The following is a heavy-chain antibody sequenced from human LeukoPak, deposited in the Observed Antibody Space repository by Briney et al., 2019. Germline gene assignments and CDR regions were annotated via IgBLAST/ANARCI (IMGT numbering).Heavy chain of an antibody. D-gene: IGHD3-10*01. CDR1: GFTFSSYS. J-gene: IGHJ4*02. CDR3: AKGRILWFGEQSDFDY. CDR2: ISDSGAYT. V-gene: IGHV3-23*01. Sequence: PGGSLRLSCAASGFTFSSYSMNWVRQAPGKGLEWISTISDSGAYTYYADFVKGRFTVSRDNSKNMVFLEVNSLRAEDTATYFCAKGRILWFGEQSDFDYWGQGTLVTVSS.